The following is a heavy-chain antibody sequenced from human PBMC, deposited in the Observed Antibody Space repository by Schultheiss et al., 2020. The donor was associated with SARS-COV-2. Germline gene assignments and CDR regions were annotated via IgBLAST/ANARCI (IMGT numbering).Heavy chain of an antibody. CDR2: IYPDDSDT. CDR3: ARPGPCWGGSCYIDY. D-gene: IGHD2-15*01. CDR1: GYSFTSYW. V-gene: IGHV5-51*01. Sequence: GESLKISCKGSGYSFTSYWIGWVRQMPGKGLEWMGIIYPDDSDTRYSPSFQGQVTISADKSISTAYLQWSSLKASDTAMYYCARPGPCWGGSCYIDYWGQGTLVTGSS. J-gene: IGHJ4*02.